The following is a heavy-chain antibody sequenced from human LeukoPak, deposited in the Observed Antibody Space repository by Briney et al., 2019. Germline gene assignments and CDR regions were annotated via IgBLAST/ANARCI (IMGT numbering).Heavy chain of an antibody. CDR3: ARDSDPRDYYAPNQYYYYYMDV. CDR1: GYTFTSYY. D-gene: IGHD2-2*01. Sequence: ASVKVSCKASGYTFTSYYMHWVRQAPGQGLEWMGIINPSGGSTSYAQKFQGRVTMTRDMSTSTVYMELSSLRSEDTAVYHCARDSDPRDYYAPNQYYYYYMDVWGKGTTVTVSS. CDR2: INPSGGST. V-gene: IGHV1-46*01. J-gene: IGHJ6*03.